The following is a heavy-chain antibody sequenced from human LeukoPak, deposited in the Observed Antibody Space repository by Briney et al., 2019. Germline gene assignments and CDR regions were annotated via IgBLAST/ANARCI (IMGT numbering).Heavy chain of an antibody. D-gene: IGHD3-3*01. J-gene: IGHJ4*02. CDR2: IRGDGNSA. CDR1: GFTFSTYW. V-gene: IGHV3-74*01. Sequence: GGPLRLSCAASGFTFSTYWMHWVRQVPGKGLVWVSRIRGDGNSATYADLVKGRFTISRDNAKNTLYLQMNSLRVEDTAVYYCARSDYTDYWGQGTLVTVSS. CDR3: ARSDYTDY.